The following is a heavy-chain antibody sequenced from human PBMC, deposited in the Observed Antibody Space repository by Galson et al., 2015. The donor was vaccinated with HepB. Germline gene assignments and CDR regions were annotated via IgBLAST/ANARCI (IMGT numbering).Heavy chain of an antibody. V-gene: IGHV3-49*04. CDR1: GFTFGDYT. CDR3: TRESRCWSAGWFDP. D-gene: IGHD6-13*01. CDR2: IRSNAYGGTT. J-gene: IGHJ5*02. Sequence: SLRLSCATSGFTFGDYTMSWVRQAPGKGLEWVGFIRSNAYGGTTEYAASVKGRFTIARDDSKSIAYLQMNSLKTEDADGYYCTRESRCWSAGWFDPWGQGTLVTVSS.